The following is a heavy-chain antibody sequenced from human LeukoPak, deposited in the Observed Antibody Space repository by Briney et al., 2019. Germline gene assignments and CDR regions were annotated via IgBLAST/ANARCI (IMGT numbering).Heavy chain of an antibody. J-gene: IGHJ4*02. CDR2: IYHSGST. V-gene: IGHV4-30-2*01. CDR3: ARDRLERGGIFDY. CDR1: GGSISSGGYY. Sequence: SETLSLTCTVSGGSISSGGYYWSWIRQPPGKGLEWIGYIYHSGSTYYNPSLKSRVTISVDRSKNQFSLKLSSVTAADTAVYYCARDRLERGGIFDYWGQGTLVTVSS. D-gene: IGHD3-3*01.